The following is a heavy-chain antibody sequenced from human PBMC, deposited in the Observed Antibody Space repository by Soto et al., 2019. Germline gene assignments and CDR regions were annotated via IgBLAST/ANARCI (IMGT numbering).Heavy chain of an antibody. V-gene: IGHV1-2*02. CDR3: ARPYCSSNSCHNWLDS. CDR2: INPSSGDT. CDR1: GYIFTDYY. D-gene: IGHD2-2*01. Sequence: ASVKVSCKASGYIFTDYYINWVRQAPGQGPELMGWINPSSGDTNYAQEFQGRVTMTTDTSISTVYMELSRLRYEDTAVYYCARPYCSSNSCHNWLDSWGQGTMVTV. J-gene: IGHJ5*01.